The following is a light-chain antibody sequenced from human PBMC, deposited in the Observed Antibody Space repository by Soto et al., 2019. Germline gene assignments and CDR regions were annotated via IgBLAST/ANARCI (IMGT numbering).Light chain of an antibody. Sequence: DIQMTQSPSSVSASLGDRVTLTCRASQGISRWLAWYQQKPGKVPKLLIYAASTLQSGVPSRFSGSGSGTDFTLTISSLQPEDFATYYCQQDLSPPLTFGPGTKVDI. V-gene: IGKV1-27*01. CDR2: AAS. CDR1: QGISRW. CDR3: QQDLSPPLT. J-gene: IGKJ3*01.